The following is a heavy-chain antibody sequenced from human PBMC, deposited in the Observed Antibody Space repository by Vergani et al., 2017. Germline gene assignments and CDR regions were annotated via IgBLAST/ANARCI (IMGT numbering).Heavy chain of an antibody. J-gene: IGHJ4*02. CDR1: GFTFNNYW. Sequence: EVQLVESGGGLVQPGGSLRLSCAASGFTFNNYWMHWVRQAPGKGLVWVSHINIDGSSTSYADSVKGRFTISRDNAKNTLYLQMNSLRAEDTAVYYCARDRRYTYGYQVDYWGQGTLVTVSS. CDR2: INIDGSST. CDR3: ARDRRYTYGYQVDY. V-gene: IGHV3-74*01. D-gene: IGHD5-18*01.